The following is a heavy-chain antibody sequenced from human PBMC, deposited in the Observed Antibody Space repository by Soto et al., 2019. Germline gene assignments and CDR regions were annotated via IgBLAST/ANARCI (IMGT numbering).Heavy chain of an antibody. CDR3: AKDRGLVLSFYFDC. CDR1: GFTFDDYA. V-gene: IGHV3-9*01. Sequence: EVQLVESGGGLVQSGRSLRLSCAASGFTFDDYAMHWVRQAPGKGLECVSGISWNSGSIGYADSVKGRFTISRDNAKNSLYLQMNSLRAEDTALYYCAKDRGLVLSFYFDCWGQGTLVTVSS. CDR2: ISWNSGSI. J-gene: IGHJ4*02. D-gene: IGHD6-19*01.